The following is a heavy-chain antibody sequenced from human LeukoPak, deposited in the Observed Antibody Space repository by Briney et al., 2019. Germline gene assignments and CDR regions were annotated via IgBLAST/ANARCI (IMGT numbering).Heavy chain of an antibody. D-gene: IGHD6-6*01. CDR2: IGTAGDT. J-gene: IGHJ4*02. CDR1: GFTFSSYD. CDR3: ARGDSIAAFDY. V-gene: IGHV3-13*04. Sequence: GGSLRLSCAASGFTFSSYDMHWVRQATGEGLEWVSAIGTAGDTYYPGSVKGRFTISRENAKNSLYLQMNSLRAGDTAVYYCARGDSIAAFDYWGQGTLVTVSS.